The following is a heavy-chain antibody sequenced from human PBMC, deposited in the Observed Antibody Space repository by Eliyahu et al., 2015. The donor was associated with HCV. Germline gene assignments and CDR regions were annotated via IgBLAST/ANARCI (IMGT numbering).Heavy chain of an antibody. J-gene: IGHJ4*02. CDR1: GGSFSGYY. CDR2: INHSGST. Sequence: QVQLQQWGAGLLKPSETLSLTCAVYGGSFSGYYWSWIRQPPGKGLEWIGEINHSGSTNYNPSLKSRVTISVDTSKNQFSLKLSSVTAADTAVYYCAREALGYCSGGSCTGDYWGQGTLVTVSS. CDR3: AREALGYCSGGSCTGDY. V-gene: IGHV4-34*01. D-gene: IGHD2-15*01.